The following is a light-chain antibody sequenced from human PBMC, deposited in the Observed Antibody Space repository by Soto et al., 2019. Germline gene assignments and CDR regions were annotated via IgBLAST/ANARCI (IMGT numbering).Light chain of an antibody. Sequence: EIVMTQSPASLSVSPGERVTLSCRASQSVRSELAWYQQKSGQPPRLLIYGASTRATCIPARFSGSGSGTEFTLTINDLQSEDFAVYYCQQYERWPPLTFGGGTKVEIK. V-gene: IGKV3-15*01. CDR2: GAS. CDR3: QQYERWPPLT. CDR1: QSVRSE. J-gene: IGKJ4*01.